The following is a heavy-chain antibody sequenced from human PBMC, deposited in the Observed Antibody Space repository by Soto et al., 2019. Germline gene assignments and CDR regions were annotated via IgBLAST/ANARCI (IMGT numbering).Heavy chain of an antibody. CDR2: INHSGST. J-gene: IGHJ6*02. Sequence: SETLSLTCAVYGGSFSGYYWSWIRQPPGKGLEWIGEINHSGSTNYNPSLKSRVTISVDTSKNQFSLKLSSVTAADTAVYYCARGNYGDYPHYYGMDVWGQGTTVT. CDR1: GGSFSGYY. V-gene: IGHV4-34*01. CDR3: ARGNYGDYPHYYGMDV. D-gene: IGHD4-17*01.